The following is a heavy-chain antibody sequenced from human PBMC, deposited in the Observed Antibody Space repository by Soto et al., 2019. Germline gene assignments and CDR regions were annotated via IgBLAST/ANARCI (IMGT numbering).Heavy chain of an antibody. CDR3: ANGYSSGWPTFDY. CDR2: ISGSGGST. D-gene: IGHD6-19*01. V-gene: IGHV3-23*01. CDR1: GFTFSIYA. J-gene: IGHJ4*02. Sequence: GGSLRLSCAASGFTFSIYAMRWVRHAPGKGLEWVSAISGSGGSTYYADSVKGRFTISRDNSKNTLYLQMNSLRAEDTAVYYCANGYSSGWPTFDYWGQGTLVTVSS.